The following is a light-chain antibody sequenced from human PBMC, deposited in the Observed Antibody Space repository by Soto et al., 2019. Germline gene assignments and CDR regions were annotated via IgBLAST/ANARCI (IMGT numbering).Light chain of an antibody. V-gene: IGKV3-20*01. Sequence: EIVLTQSPGTLSLSPGERATLSCRASQSLSGNYLAWYQQKPGQAPRFLIYGASNRATGIPDRFSGGGSGTDFAPTISRPEPEDSAVYYCQQYGSSPITFGQGTRLEIK. CDR3: QQYGSSPIT. CDR1: QSLSGNY. J-gene: IGKJ5*01. CDR2: GAS.